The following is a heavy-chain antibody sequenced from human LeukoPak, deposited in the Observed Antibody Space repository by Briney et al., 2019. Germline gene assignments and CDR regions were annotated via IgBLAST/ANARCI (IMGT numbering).Heavy chain of an antibody. Sequence: SETLSLTCSVSVVSMNGYYWSWLRQSAGNRLEWIGHVYSSGNTNYNPSLESRVTMSVDTSKKQFSLKLTSVTAADTAVYYGARLSLKVLEWSPTKGKETHYFDYWGQGTLVTVSS. CDR1: VVSMNGYY. CDR2: VYSSGNT. CDR3: ARLSLKVLEWSPTKGKETHYFDY. V-gene: IGHV4-4*07. D-gene: IGHD3-3*01. J-gene: IGHJ4*02.